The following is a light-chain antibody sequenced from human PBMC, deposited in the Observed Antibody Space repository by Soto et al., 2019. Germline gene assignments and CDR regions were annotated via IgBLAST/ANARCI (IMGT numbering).Light chain of an antibody. CDR3: SSYTSSSALVYV. V-gene: IGLV2-14*01. CDR1: SSDVGGYKY. J-gene: IGLJ1*01. Sequence: QSALTQPASVSGSPGQSITISCTGSSSDVGGYKYVSWYQQHPDKAPKLMIFDVSNRPSGVSNRFSGSKSGNTASLTISGLQAEDAADYYCSSYTSSSALVYVFGTGTKLTVL. CDR2: DVS.